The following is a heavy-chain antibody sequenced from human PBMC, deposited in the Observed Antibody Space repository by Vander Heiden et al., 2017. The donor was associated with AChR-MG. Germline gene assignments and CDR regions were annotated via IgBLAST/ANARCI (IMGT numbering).Heavy chain of an antibody. Sequence: QLQLQESGPGLVKPSETLSLPCTVPGGSISSSSYYWGWIRQPPGKGLEWIGSIYYSGSTYYNPSLKSRVTISVDTSKNQFSLKLSSVTAADTAVYYCARPGYQLLAGRFDPWGQGTLVTVSS. CDR1: GGSISSSSYY. CDR2: IYYSGST. CDR3: ARPGYQLLAGRFDP. J-gene: IGHJ5*02. D-gene: IGHD2-2*01. V-gene: IGHV4-39*01.